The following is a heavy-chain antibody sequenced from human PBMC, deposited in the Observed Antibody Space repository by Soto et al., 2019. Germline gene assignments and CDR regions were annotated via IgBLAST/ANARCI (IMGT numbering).Heavy chain of an antibody. CDR2: INAGNGNT. CDR3: ASPHDSSGYYDAFDI. CDR1: GYTFTSYA. D-gene: IGHD3-22*01. V-gene: IGHV1-3*01. J-gene: IGHJ3*02. Sequence: ASVKVSCKASGYTFTSYAMHWARQAPGQRLEWMGWINAGNGNTKYSQKFQGRVTITRDTSASTAYMELSSLRSEDTAVYYCASPHDSSGYYDAFDIWGQGTMVTVSS.